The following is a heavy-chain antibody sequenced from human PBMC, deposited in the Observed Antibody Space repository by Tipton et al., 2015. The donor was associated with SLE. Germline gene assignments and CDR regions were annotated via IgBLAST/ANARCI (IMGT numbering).Heavy chain of an antibody. J-gene: IGHJ3*02. V-gene: IGHV4-34*01. CDR3: ARGLGAFDI. CDR1: GGSFSGYY. CDR2: INHSGST. Sequence: TLSLTCAVYGGSFSGYYWSFIRQPPGKGLEWIGEINHSGSTNYNPSLKSRVTISVDTSKNQFSLKLSSVTAADTAVYYCARGLGAFDIWGQGTMVTVSS.